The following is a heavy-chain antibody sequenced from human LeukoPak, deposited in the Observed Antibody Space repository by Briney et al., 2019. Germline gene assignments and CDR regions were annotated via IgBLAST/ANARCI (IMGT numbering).Heavy chain of an antibody. J-gene: IGHJ6*02. D-gene: IGHD6-13*01. Sequence: AAVKVPCTASGGTFSSYAISWVRQAPGQGLEWMGGIIPIFGTANYAQKFQGRVTITADESTSTAYMELSSLRSEDTAVYYCARSAGPSYYYGMDVWGQGTTVTVSS. CDR2: IIPIFGTA. CDR1: GGTFSSYA. CDR3: ARSAGPSYYYGMDV. V-gene: IGHV1-69*13.